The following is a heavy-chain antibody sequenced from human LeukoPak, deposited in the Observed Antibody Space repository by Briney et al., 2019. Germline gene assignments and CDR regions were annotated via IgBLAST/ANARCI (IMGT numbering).Heavy chain of an antibody. J-gene: IGHJ4*02. V-gene: IGHV3-23*01. Sequence: GGCLRLSCAAAGFTFSIYAMRWVRQAAGKGRGWVSAMSGRGGTAYYADSVKGRFTISRDNSKNTLYLQMNSLRAEDTAVYYCARPKTYYYDSSGYYGPFDYWGQGTLVTVSS. CDR2: MSGRGGTA. CDR1: GFTFSIYA. D-gene: IGHD3-22*01. CDR3: ARPKTYYYDSSGYYGPFDY.